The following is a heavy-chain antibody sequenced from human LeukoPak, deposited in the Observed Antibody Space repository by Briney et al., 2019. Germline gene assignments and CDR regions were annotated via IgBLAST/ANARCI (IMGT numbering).Heavy chain of an antibody. CDR3: ARTYGDYVDYYYGMDV. D-gene: IGHD4-17*01. V-gene: IGHV3-7*01. CDR1: GFTFSSYW. CDR2: IKQDGSEK. J-gene: IGHJ6*02. Sequence: GGSLRLSCAASGFTFSSYWMSWVRQAPGKGLEWVANIKQDGSEKYYVDSVKGRFTISRDNAKNPLYLQMNSLRAEDTAVYYCARTYGDYVDYYYGMDVWGQGTTVTVSS.